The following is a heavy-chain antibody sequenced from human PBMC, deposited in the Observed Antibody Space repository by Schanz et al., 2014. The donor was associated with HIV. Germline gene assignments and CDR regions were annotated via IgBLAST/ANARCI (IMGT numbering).Heavy chain of an antibody. D-gene: IGHD6-13*01. Sequence: QLQLQESGPGLVKPTQTLSLNCVVSGGSMSSGDHSWSWIRLPPGKGLEWIGNIDHSGSTYYNPSLKTRVTISVDTSKNQFSLKLRSVTAADTAVYYCAREGMEQMVNILDVWGQGTRVNVSS. J-gene: IGHJ6*02. CDR3: AREGMEQMVNILDV. CDR1: GGSMSSGDHS. CDR2: IDHSGST. V-gene: IGHV4-30-2*01.